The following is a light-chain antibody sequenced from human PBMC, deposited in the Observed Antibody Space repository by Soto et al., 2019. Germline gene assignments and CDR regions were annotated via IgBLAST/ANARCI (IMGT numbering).Light chain of an antibody. V-gene: IGKV3-11*01. J-gene: IGKJ5*01. CDR2: DAT. CDR1: QSVSSV. CDR3: QQRSSWIT. Sequence: IVLTQSPATLSLWPGETAILSCRASQSVSSVLSWYQQKPGQAHRLLIYDATTKAPGVPARFRGSGSGTDFTLTSSSLEPEDFALYYCQQRSSWITFGQGTRLEIE.